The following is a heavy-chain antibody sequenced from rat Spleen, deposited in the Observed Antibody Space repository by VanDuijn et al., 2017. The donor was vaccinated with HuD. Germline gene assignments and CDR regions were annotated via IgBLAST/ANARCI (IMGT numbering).Heavy chain of an antibody. V-gene: IGHV5-29*01. D-gene: IGHD5-1*01. CDR3: AKTANWDGSFDY. CDR1: GFTFSNYG. J-gene: IGHJ2*01. Sequence: EVQLVESGGGLVQPGRSLKLSCAASGFTFSNYGMAWVCQAPTKGLEWVATISYDGSSTYYRDSVKGRFTISRDNAKNTQYLQMDSLRSEDTATYYCAKTANWDGSFDYWGQGVMVTVSS. CDR2: ISYDGSST.